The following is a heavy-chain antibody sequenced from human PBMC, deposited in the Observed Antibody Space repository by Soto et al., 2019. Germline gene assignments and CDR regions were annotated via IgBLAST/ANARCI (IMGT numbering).Heavy chain of an antibody. CDR3: ARVIRAVGVPFDF. Sequence: SETLSLTCTVSGDSVSSVGFHWAWLRRPPGKGLEWIGYIYHSGSTNYNPSLQSRATISVDTSKNQFSLRLSSVNPADTAVYYCARVIRAVGVPFDFWGQGTLVTVSS. D-gene: IGHD2-8*01. V-gene: IGHV4-61*08. J-gene: IGHJ4*02. CDR1: GDSVSSVGFH. CDR2: IYHSGST.